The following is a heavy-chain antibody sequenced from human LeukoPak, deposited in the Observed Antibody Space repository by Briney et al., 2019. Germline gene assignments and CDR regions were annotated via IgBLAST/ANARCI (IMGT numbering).Heavy chain of an antibody. V-gene: IGHV1-2*02. CDR3: ARRCSSHHDAFDI. Sequence: ASVKVSCKASGYTFTGYYMHWVRQAPGQGLEWMGWINPNSGGTNYAQKFQGRVTMTRDTSISTAYMELSRLRSDDTAVYYCARRCSSHHDAFDIWGQGTMVTVSS. J-gene: IGHJ3*02. CDR1: GYTFTGYY. CDR2: INPNSGGT. D-gene: IGHD3-10*02.